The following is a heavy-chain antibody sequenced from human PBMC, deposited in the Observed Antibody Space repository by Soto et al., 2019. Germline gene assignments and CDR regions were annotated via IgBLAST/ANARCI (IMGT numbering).Heavy chain of an antibody. CDR2: SNSDGSST. CDR1: GFTFSSYW. CDR3: ARCGGLNWYFDL. J-gene: IGHJ2*01. V-gene: IGHV3-74*01. D-gene: IGHD3-16*01. Sequence: EVQLVESGGGLVQPGGSLRLSCAASGFTFSSYWMHWVRQAPGKGLVWVSRSNSDGSSTSYADSVKGRFTISRDNAKNTLYLQMNSLRAEDTAVYYCARCGGLNWYFDLWGRGTLVTVSS.